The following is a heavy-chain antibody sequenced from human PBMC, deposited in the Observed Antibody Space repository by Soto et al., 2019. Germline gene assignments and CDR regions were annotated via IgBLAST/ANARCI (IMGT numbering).Heavy chain of an antibody. V-gene: IGHV1-69*13. Sequence: SVKVSCKASGGTFSSYAISWVRQAPGQGLEWMGGIIPIFGTANYAQKFQGRVTITADESTSTAYMELSSLRSEDTAVYYCARDILTGSLQAFDIWGQGTMVTVSS. CDR2: IIPIFGTA. J-gene: IGHJ3*02. CDR3: ARDILTGSLQAFDI. CDR1: GGTFSSYA. D-gene: IGHD3-9*01.